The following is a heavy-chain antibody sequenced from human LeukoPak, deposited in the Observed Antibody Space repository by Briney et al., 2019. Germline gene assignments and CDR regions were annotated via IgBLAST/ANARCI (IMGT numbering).Heavy chain of an antibody. CDR2: ISSDGSST. J-gene: IGHJ4*02. D-gene: IGHD6-6*01. CDR3: ARDQRVTGRPDIDY. V-gene: IGHV3-74*03. CDR1: GFTFRNHW. Sequence: GGSLRLSCAASGFTFRNHWMHWVRQTPGKGLVWVSRISSDGSSTTYADSVKGRFTIPRDNAKNTLYLQMNNLRAEDTAMYYCARDQRVTGRPDIDYWGQGTLVIVSS.